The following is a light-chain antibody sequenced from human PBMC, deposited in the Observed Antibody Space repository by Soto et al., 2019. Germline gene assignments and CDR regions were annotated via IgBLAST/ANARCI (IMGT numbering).Light chain of an antibody. CDR2: KAS. CDR1: QSISSR. CDR3: QQHNSYPWT. V-gene: IGKV1-5*03. Sequence: DIQLSQSPSTLSASLGDRVTLTCRASQSISSRLAWYQQKPGKAPKLLIYKASSLESGVPSRFSGSGSGIEFTLTISSLQPDDFATYYCQQHNSYPWTFGQGTKV. J-gene: IGKJ1*01.